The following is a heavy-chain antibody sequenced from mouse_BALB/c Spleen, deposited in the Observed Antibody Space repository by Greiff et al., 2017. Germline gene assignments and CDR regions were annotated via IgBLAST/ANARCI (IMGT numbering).Heavy chain of an antibody. J-gene: IGHJ2*01. V-gene: IGHV5-6-5*01. Sequence: EVNLVESGGGLVKPGGSLKLSCAASGFTFSNYAMSWVRQTPEKRLEWVASISSGDNTYYPDSVKGRFTISRDNARNILYLQMSSLRSEDTAMYYCARGPFYYGNYFDYWGQGTTLTVSS. D-gene: IGHD2-1*01. CDR1: GFTFSNYA. CDR3: ARGPFYYGNYFDY. CDR2: ISSGDNT.